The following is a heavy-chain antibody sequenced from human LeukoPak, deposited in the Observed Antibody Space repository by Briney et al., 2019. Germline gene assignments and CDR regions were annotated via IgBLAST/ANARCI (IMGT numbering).Heavy chain of an antibody. V-gene: IGHV3-23*01. J-gene: IGHJ5*02. CDR2: ISGSGGST. CDR3: AKARNGYSAMT. D-gene: IGHD5-12*01. Sequence: GGSLRLSCAASGFTFSNHGMSWVRQAPGKGLEWVSAISGSGGSTYYADSVKGRITISRDNSKNTLYLQMNSLRAEDTAVYYCAKARNGYSAMTWGQGTLVTVSS. CDR1: GFTFSNHG.